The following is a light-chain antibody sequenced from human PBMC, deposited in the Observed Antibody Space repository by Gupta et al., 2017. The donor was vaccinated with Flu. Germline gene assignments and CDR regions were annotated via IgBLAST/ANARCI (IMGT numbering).Light chain of an antibody. Sequence: ELVLTQSPSTLSLSPGEGATLSCRASQSVASSDLAWYQQRPGQAPRLLIYGTSSRATGIPDRFSGSGSGTDFTLTISRLGPEDFAVYYCQQYGTSPLTFGGGTKVEIK. J-gene: IGKJ4*01. CDR3: QQYGTSPLT. V-gene: IGKV3-20*01. CDR1: QSVASSD. CDR2: GTS.